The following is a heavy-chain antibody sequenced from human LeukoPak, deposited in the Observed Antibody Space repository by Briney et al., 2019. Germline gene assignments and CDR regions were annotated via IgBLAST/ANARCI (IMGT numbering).Heavy chain of an antibody. CDR1: GFTFTDYW. CDR3: AREDGYCSGGNCYSYFVS. V-gene: IGHV3-7*01. J-gene: IGHJ4*02. CDR2: IRKKGIET. D-gene: IGHD2-15*01. Sequence: GGSLRLSCAAAGFTFTDYWMSWVRQAPGKGLEWVAFIRKKGIETNYVDSVKGRFTITRDNARNSLFLQMNSLRAEDTAVYYCAREDGYCSGGNCYSYFVSWGQGTLVTVSS.